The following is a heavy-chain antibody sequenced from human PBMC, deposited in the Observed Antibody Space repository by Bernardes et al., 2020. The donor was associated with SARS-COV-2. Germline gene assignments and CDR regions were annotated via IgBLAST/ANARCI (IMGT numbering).Heavy chain of an antibody. CDR2: ISGYNGNK. CDR3: AREPWEYRYSSSYYYGMDV. V-gene: IGHV1-18*01. J-gene: IGHJ6*02. Sequence: ASVKVSCKASGYTSTNYGISWVRQAPGQGLEWMGWISGYNGNKNYAQNFQGRVTMTTDTSTSTAYMELRSLRSDDTAVYYCAREPWEYRYSSSYYYGMDVWGQGTTVTVSS. D-gene: IGHD6-6*01. CDR1: GYTSTNYG.